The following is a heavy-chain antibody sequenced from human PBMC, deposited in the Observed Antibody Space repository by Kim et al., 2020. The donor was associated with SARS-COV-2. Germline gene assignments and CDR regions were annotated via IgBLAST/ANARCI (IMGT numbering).Heavy chain of an antibody. CDR1: GFTFSSYG. D-gene: IGHD3-10*01. J-gene: IGHJ3*02. CDR2: ISYDGSNK. Sequence: GGSLRLSCAASGFTFSSYGMHWVRQAPGKGLEWVAVISYDGSNKYYADSVKGRFTISRDNSKNTLYLQMNSLRAEDTAVYYCAKFPLRGPNNDAFDIWGQGTMVTVSS. CDR3: AKFPLRGPNNDAFDI. V-gene: IGHV3-30*18.